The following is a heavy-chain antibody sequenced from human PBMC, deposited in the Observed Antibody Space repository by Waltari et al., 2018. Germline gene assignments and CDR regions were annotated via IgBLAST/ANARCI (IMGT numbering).Heavy chain of an antibody. CDR1: GGTFSSYA. D-gene: IGHD6-13*01. Sequence: QVQLVQAGAEVKKPGSSVKVSCKASGGTFSSYAISCVRQAPGHGLEWMGGIIPIFGTATYAQKFQGRVTITADKSTSTAYMELSSLRSEDTAVYYCARVRVAAAGGAFDIWGQGTMVTVSS. J-gene: IGHJ3*02. CDR2: IIPIFGTA. CDR3: ARVRVAAAGGAFDI. V-gene: IGHV1-69*14.